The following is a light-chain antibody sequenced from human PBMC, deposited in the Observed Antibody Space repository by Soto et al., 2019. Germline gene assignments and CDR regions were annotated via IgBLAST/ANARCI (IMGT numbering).Light chain of an antibody. Sequence: EIVMTQSPGTLSVSPGERATLSCRASQTVRSNLAWYQQKPGQAPRLLIYGASTRATGIPARFSGSGSGTELTLTISSLQSEDFAVYYCHQYNSWPRGTFGPGTKVEIK. CDR1: QTVRSN. V-gene: IGKV3-15*01. CDR2: GAS. J-gene: IGKJ3*01. CDR3: HQYNSWPRGT.